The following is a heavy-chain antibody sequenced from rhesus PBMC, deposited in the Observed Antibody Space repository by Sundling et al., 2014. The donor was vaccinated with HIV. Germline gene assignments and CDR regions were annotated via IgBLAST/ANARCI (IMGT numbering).Heavy chain of an antibody. CDR3: AKDLGDIVGAVGIDY. J-gene: IGHJ4*01. V-gene: IGHV3-103*01. Sequence: EVQLVESGGGLAKPGGSLRLSCAASGFSFSSYAMKWVRQAPGKGLEWVSAISSGGTTYYADSVKGRFTISRDNSKNTPSLQMSSLRAEDTAVYYCAKDLGDIVGAVGIDYWGQGVLVTVSS. CDR1: GFSFSSYA. D-gene: IGHD5-42*01. CDR2: ISSGGTT.